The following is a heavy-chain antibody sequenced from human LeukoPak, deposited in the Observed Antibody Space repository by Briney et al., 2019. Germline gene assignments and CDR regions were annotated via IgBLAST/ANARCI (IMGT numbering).Heavy chain of an antibody. D-gene: IGHD2-15*01. Sequence: PGGSLGLSCAASGFTFDDYAMHWVRQAPGKGLEWVSGISWNSGSIGYADSVKGRFTISRDNAKNSLYLQMNSLRAEDTALYYCAKDREVVAANYFDYWGQGTLVTVSS. J-gene: IGHJ4*02. CDR1: GFTFDDYA. V-gene: IGHV3-9*01. CDR2: ISWNSGSI. CDR3: AKDREVVAANYFDY.